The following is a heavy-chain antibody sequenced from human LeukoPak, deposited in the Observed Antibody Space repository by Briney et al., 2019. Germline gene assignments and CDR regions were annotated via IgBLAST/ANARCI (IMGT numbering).Heavy chain of an antibody. V-gene: IGHV4-34*01. D-gene: IGHD3-10*01. CDR1: GGSFSGYY. J-gene: IGHJ5*02. Sequence: PSETLSLTCAVYGGSFSGYYWSWIRQPPGKGLEWIGEINHSGSTNYNPSLKSRVTISVDTSKNQFSLKLSSVTAADTAVYHCARGVRNWFDPWGQGTLVTVSS. CDR3: ARGVRNWFDP. CDR2: INHSGST.